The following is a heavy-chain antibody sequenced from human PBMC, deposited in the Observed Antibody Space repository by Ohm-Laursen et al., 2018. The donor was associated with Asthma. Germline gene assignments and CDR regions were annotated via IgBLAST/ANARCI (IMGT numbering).Heavy chain of an antibody. D-gene: IGHD6-6*01. Sequence: SLRLSCAASGFTFSSYGMHWVRQAPGKGLEWVAVISYHGYNEYYLDSVKGRFTISRDNSKNTLYLQMNSLREEDTAVYYCAKDFYSSSLHPKNFGLWGQGTLVTVSS. CDR3: AKDFYSSSLHPKNFGL. CDR1: GFTFSSYG. J-gene: IGHJ4*02. CDR2: ISYHGYNE. V-gene: IGHV3-30*18.